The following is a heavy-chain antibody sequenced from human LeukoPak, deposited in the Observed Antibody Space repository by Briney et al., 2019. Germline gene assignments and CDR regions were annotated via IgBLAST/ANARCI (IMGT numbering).Heavy chain of an antibody. Sequence: TGGSLRLSCAASGFTFSSYSMNWVRQAPGKGLVWVSRLSPDGGTIDYSDSVRGRFTISRDNAKDTLYLQMNSLRVDDTAVYYCATAGQWRFDSWGLGTLVTVSS. CDR1: GFTFSSYS. V-gene: IGHV3-74*01. CDR2: LSPDGGTI. CDR3: ATAGQWRFDS. D-gene: IGHD6-19*01. J-gene: IGHJ4*02.